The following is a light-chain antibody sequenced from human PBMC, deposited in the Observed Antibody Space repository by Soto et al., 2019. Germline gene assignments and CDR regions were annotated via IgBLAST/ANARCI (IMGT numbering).Light chain of an antibody. J-gene: IGKJ5*01. CDR1: QIILTN. Sequence: EIVMRHPRCTPYLSXTACATLSXXASQIILTNLAWYQQKPGQAPRLLIYGASTRATGIPARFSGSGSGTEFTLTISSLQSEDFEIYYCQQYNNWPITFGQGTRLEIK. CDR2: GAS. V-gene: IGKV3-15*01. CDR3: QQYNNWPIT.